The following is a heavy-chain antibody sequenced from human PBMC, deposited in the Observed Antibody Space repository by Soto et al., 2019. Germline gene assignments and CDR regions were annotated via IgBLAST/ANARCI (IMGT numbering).Heavy chain of an antibody. J-gene: IGHJ4*02. D-gene: IGHD3-22*01. CDR1: GYSISSGYY. CDR3: ARESSGNYGLPDY. V-gene: IGHV4-38-2*02. Sequence: SETLSLTCAVSGYSISSGYYWGWIRQSPGKGLEWIGTIYHSGTNFNNPSLRSRVTIFVDSSKNQFSLKLNFVTAADTAVYYCARESSGNYGLPDYWGQGTPVTVSS. CDR2: IYHSGTN.